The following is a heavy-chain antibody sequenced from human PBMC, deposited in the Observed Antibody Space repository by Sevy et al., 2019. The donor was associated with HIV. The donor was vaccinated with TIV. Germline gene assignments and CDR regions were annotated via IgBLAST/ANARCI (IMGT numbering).Heavy chain of an antibody. Sequence: ASVKVSCKASGYTFTNYYMHWVRQAPGQGLEWMGIINPSDVSTVYAQKFQGRVTMTRDTSTSTVYMELSSLRSDDTAVYYCGRTSPRGGFVYWGQGALVTLSS. J-gene: IGHJ4*02. D-gene: IGHD3-16*01. CDR2: INPSDVST. V-gene: IGHV1-46*03. CDR3: GRTSPRGGFVY. CDR1: GYTFTNYY.